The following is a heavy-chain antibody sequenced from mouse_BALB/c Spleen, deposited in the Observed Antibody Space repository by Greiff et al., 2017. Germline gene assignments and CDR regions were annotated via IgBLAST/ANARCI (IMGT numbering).Heavy chain of an antibody. V-gene: IGHV14-3*02. CDR3: APFYDYDGRFAY. CDR2: IDPANGNT. J-gene: IGHJ3*01. D-gene: IGHD2-4*01. CDR1: GFNIKDTY. Sequence: EVKVVESGAELVKPGASVKLSCTASGFNIKDTYMHWVKQRPEQGLEWIGRIDPANGNTKYDPKFQGKATITADTSSNTAYLQLSSLTSEDTAVYYCAPFYDYDGRFAYWGQGTLVTVSA.